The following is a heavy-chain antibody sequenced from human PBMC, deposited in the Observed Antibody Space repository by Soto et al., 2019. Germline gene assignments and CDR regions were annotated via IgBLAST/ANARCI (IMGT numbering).Heavy chain of an antibody. CDR2: IKSKTDGVTI. CDR1: GFTFSNAW. Sequence: GGSLRLSCAASGFTFSNAWMSWVRQAPGKGLEWVGRIKSKTDGVTIDYAAPVKGRFTISRDDSKNTLYLQRNSLKTEDTAVYYCTTEYYSGRYYFVGYFQHWGQGPLVTVSS. J-gene: IGHJ1*01. D-gene: IGHD1-26*01. CDR3: TTEYYSGRYYFVGYFQH. V-gene: IGHV3-15*01.